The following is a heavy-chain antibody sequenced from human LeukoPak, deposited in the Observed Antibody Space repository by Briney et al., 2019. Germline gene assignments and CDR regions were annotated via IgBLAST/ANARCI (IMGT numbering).Heavy chain of an antibody. D-gene: IGHD3-10*01. V-gene: IGHV1-18*01. CDR2: ISAYNGNT. CDR3: ARDRDSAGSYYFDY. J-gene: IGHJ4*02. CDR1: GYTFTSYG. Sequence: GASVKVSCKASGYTFTSYGISWVRQAPGQGLEWMGWISAYNGNTNYAQKFQGRVTMTRDTSTSTVYMELSSLRSEDTAVYYCARDRDSAGSYYFDYWGQGTLVTVSS.